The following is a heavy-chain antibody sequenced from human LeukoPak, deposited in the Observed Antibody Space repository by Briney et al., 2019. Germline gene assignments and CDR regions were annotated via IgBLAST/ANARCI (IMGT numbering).Heavy chain of an antibody. CDR2: RYYSGDN. J-gene: IGHJ3*02. V-gene: IGHV4-39*01. CDR1: GGAISSSDHY. CDR3: ARHRLEGDTFDI. Sequence: SETLSLTCTVSGGAISSSDHYWAWIRQPPGKGLEGIGSRYYSGDNYYSPSLKSRATIAVDTSRNQFALKLNSVTATDTAVYFCARHRLEGDTFDIWGQGTLVTVSS. D-gene: IGHD3-3*01.